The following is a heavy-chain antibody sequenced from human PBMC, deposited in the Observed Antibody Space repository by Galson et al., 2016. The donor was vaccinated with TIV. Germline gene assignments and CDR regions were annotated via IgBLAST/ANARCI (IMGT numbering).Heavy chain of an antibody. J-gene: IGHJ4*02. D-gene: IGHD6-19*01. V-gene: IGHV5-51*01. CDR3: VTLSSGWPNYFDN. Sequence: QSGAEVKKPGESLKISCRGSGYRFSDYWIGWVRQTPEEGLEWMGVIYPGASDTKYSPSFQGQVTISAEKSIKITYLKWNRLKDSDTAIYFCVTLSSGWPNYFDNWGQGTKLIVSS. CDR2: IYPGASDT. CDR1: GYRFSDYW.